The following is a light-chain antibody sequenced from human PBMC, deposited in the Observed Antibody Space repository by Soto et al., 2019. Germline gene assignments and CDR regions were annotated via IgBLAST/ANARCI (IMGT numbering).Light chain of an antibody. CDR3: TSYAGSNIWV. J-gene: IGLJ3*02. V-gene: IGLV2-8*01. CDR1: SSDVGAYNY. Sequence: QSALTQPPSASGSPGQSVTISCTGTSSDVGAYNYVSWYQQYPGKAPKLMIYEVNKRPSGVPDRFSGSKSGKTASLTVSGLQPVDEADYYCTSYAGSNIWVFGGGTKVTVL. CDR2: EVN.